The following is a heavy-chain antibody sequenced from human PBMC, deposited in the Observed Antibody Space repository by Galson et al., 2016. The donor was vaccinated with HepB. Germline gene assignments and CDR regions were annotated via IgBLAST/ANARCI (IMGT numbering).Heavy chain of an antibody. CDR2: IDSVGSGT. Sequence: SLRLSCAASGLTFTNYWMHWVRQRPGEGLVWVARIDSVGSGTSYADSVKGRFTISRDNSKNTVYLQMNSLRAEDTALYYCARNIGDGYWGQGTLVTVSS. CDR3: ARNIGDGY. V-gene: IGHV3-74*01. CDR1: GLTFTNYW. D-gene: IGHD3-10*01. J-gene: IGHJ4*02.